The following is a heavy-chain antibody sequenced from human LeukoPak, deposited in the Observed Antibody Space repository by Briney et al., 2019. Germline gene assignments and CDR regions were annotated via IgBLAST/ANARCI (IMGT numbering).Heavy chain of an antibody. CDR2: ISGSGGST. Sequence: GGSLRLSCAASGFTLSIYAMSCVRQAPGKGLEWVSAISGSGGSTYYADSVKGRFTISRDNSKNTLYLQMNSLRAEDTHVYYCAKDLVGGATSWGQGTLVTVSS. V-gene: IGHV3-23*01. CDR3: AKDLVGGATS. D-gene: IGHD1-26*01. CDR1: GFTLSIYA. J-gene: IGHJ4*02.